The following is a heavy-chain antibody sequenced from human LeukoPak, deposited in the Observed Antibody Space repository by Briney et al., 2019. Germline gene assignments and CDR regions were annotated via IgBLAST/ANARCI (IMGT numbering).Heavy chain of an antibody. Sequence: VASVKVSCKASGYTFTSYYKHWVRQAPGQGPEWMGIINPSGGSTSYAQKFQGRVTMTRDTSTSTVYMELSSLRSEDTAVYYCARSTNYDFWSGYQMNWFDPWGQGTLVTVSS. CDR1: GYTFTSYY. CDR3: ARSTNYDFWSGYQMNWFDP. V-gene: IGHV1-46*01. CDR2: INPSGGST. D-gene: IGHD3-3*01. J-gene: IGHJ5*02.